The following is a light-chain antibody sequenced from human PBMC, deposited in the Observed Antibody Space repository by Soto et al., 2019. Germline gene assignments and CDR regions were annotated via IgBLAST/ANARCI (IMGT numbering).Light chain of an antibody. CDR2: QTS. CDR1: QYINTR. J-gene: IGKJ1*01. CDR3: HQRHSWPRT. Sequence: EIVLTQSPATLSSFPGDRVTLSCRASQYINTRLAWYQHRPGQAPRLLIYQTSLRAAGIPARFSASGSGTDFTLTISDVPPEDFALYYCHQRHSWPRTFGQGTKVDI. V-gene: IGKV3-11*01.